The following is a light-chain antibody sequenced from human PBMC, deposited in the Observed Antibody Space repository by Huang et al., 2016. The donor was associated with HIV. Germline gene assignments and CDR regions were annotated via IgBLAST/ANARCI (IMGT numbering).Light chain of an antibody. CDR3: QQRTSWPT. Sequence: EVVLTQSPATLSLSPGERATLYCRASQNITTYLAWYQQKPGQAPSPLMHDVSSRATGIPARCSGSGSGTDFILTISSLEPEDLGVYYCQQRTSWPTFGQGTNLQIK. CDR1: QNITTY. J-gene: IGKJ2*01. V-gene: IGKV3-11*01. CDR2: DVS.